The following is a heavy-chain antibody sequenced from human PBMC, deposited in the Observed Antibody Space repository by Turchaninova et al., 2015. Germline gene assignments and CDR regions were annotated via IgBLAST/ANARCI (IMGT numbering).Heavy chain of an antibody. CDR3: XXXRRDGYNYGXRGFXX. V-gene: IGHV4-34*01. J-gene: IGHJ4*02. CDR1: GGSLSGYY. D-gene: IGHD5-24*01. CDR2: INHSGSP. Sequence: QVQLQQWGAGLLKPSGTLSLTCAVYGGSLSGYYWRWIRQPPGKGLEWMGEINHSGSPNYNPSHRNRVPIXGEXXKNHXSLRLXXVTXAXTAVYYCXXXRRDGYNYGXRGFXXWGQGTLVTXSS.